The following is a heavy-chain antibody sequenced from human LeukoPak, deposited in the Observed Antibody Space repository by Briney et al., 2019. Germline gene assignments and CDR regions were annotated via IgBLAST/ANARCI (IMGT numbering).Heavy chain of an antibody. CDR1: GVSISGSY. Sequence: SETLSLTCTVSGVSISGSYWNWIRQPAGKGLEWIGRIYFTGSIDYNPSLRSRLTMSGDMSKNQVSLKLSSVTAADTAVYYCARARAGDFDYWGQGTLVTVSS. J-gene: IGHJ4*02. D-gene: IGHD3-10*01. V-gene: IGHV4-4*07. CDR3: ARARAGDFDY. CDR2: IYFTGSI.